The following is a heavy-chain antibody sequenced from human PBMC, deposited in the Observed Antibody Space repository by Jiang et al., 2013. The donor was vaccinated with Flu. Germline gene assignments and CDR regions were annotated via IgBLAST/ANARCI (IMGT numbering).Heavy chain of an antibody. D-gene: IGHD3-10*01. CDR3: ARDRVTMVRGIIPKGFDS. V-gene: IGHV1-46*01. J-gene: IGHJ4*02. Sequence: GAEVKKPGASVKVSCKASGYTFTTHYMHWVRQAPGQGLEWMGLINPSGGTIAYAQKFQGRVTVTRDTSTSTVYMDLNSLTSEDTAVYYCARDRVTMVRGIIPKGFDSWGQGSLVTVSS. CDR2: INPSGGTI. CDR1: GYTFTTHY.